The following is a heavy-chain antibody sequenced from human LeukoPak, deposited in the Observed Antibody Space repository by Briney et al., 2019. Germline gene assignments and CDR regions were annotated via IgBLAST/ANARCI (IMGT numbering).Heavy chain of an antibody. CDR3: AKDQRPDSGYDIDS. J-gene: IGHJ4*02. CDR1: GFTFSTYS. D-gene: IGHD5-12*01. V-gene: IGHV3-23*01. CDR2: IWPSGDTT. Sequence: GGSLRLSCAASGFTFSTYSMSWVRQAPRKGLEWVSVIWPSGDTTYYADSVKGRFTISRDNSKNTLYLQMHNLGAEDTALYYCAKDQRPDSGYDIDSWDQGTLVTVSS.